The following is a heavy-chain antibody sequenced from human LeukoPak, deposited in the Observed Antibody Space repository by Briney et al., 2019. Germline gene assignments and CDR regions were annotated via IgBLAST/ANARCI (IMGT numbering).Heavy chain of an antibody. Sequence: PGGSLRLSCAASGFTFSDYYMSWSRLAPGPGLEWVSYICSSGSTIYYADSVKGRFTISRDNPKNSLYLQMNSLRAEDTAVYYCARSSRLTFDYWGQGTLVTVSS. CDR3: ARSSRLTFDY. J-gene: IGHJ4*02. V-gene: IGHV3-11*04. CDR2: ICSSGSTI. D-gene: IGHD6-6*01. CDR1: GFTFSDYY.